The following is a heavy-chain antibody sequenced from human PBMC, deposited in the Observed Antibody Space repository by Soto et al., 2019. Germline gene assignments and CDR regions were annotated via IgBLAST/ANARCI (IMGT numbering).Heavy chain of an antibody. CDR1: GFTFSNYA. J-gene: IGHJ4*02. Sequence: GGSLRLSCAASGFTFSNYAMNWVRQAPGRGLEWVSSMSGSAGNTYYPDSTKGRFTISRDNSRNTLYLQMNSLRAEDTAIYYYAKSRTHSSYYFDYSGQRTLVTVYS. V-gene: IGHV3-23*01. CDR3: AKSRTHSSYYFDY. D-gene: IGHD6-6*01. CDR2: MSGSAGNT.